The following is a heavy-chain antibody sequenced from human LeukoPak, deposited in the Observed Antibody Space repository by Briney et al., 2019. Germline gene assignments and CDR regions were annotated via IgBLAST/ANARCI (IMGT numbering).Heavy chain of an antibody. V-gene: IGHV3-23*01. Sequence: GGSLRLSCVASGFTFEKYVMNWVRQAPGKGLEWLATIYGSGVSISYAGSVKGRLTISRDNSNNTLYLQMNSLRAEDTAMYFCAKDLGWELPAEAYWGQGILVTVSS. CDR3: AKDLGWELPAEAY. J-gene: IGHJ4*02. CDR2: IYGSGVSI. CDR1: GFTFEKYV. D-gene: IGHD1-26*01.